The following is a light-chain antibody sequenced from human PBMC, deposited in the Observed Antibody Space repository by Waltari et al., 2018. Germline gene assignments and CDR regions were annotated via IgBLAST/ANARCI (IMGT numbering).Light chain of an antibody. Sequence: EIVLTQSPAILSLSPGERATLSCRASQDIRSFLAWYQHNPGQAPRLLIYDAFNRATGIPARFSGSGSGTDFTLTISSLEPEDFAVYYCQQRSNWPLTFAQGTRLEIK. CDR3: QQRSNWPLT. J-gene: IGKJ5*01. V-gene: IGKV3-11*01. CDR2: DAF. CDR1: QDIRSF.